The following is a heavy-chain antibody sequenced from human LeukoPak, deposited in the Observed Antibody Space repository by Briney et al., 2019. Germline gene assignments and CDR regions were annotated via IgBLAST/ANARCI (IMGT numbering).Heavy chain of an antibody. V-gene: IGHV3-48*02. J-gene: IGHJ3*01. D-gene: IGHD6-6*01. CDR3: ARAYSSSSGRDAFDV. CDR2: INRGSSTR. Sequence: GRSLRLSCAASGFTFSSYSMNWVRQAPGKGLEWVSYINRGSSTRYYAESVKGRLTISRDNAKNSLYLQMNSLRDEDTAVYYCARAYSSSSGRDAFDVWGQGTVVTVSS. CDR1: GFTFSSYS.